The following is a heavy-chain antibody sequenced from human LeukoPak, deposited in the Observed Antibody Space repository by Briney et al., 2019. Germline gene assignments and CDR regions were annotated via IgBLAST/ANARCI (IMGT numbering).Heavy chain of an antibody. J-gene: IGHJ5*02. D-gene: IGHD3-10*01. Sequence: SVKVSCKASGFTFTSSAMQWVRQARGQRLEWIGWIVVGSGNTNYAQKFQERVTVTRDMSTSSAYMELSSLRSEDTAVYYCAADKVMVRGVMSTPRGWFDPWGQGTLVTVSS. V-gene: IGHV1-58*02. CDR1: GFTFTSSA. CDR2: IVVGSGNT. CDR3: AADKVMVRGVMSTPRGWFDP.